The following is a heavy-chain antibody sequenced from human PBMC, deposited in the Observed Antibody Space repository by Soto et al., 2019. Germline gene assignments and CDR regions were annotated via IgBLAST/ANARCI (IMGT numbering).Heavy chain of an antibody. CDR3: TGELLLKAFDY. V-gene: IGHV3-73*01. J-gene: IGHJ4*02. Sequence: GGSLRLSCAASGFTFSGSAMHWVRQASGKGLEWVGRIRSKANSYATAYAASVKGRFTISRDDSKNTAYLQMNSLKTEDTAVYYCTGELLLKAFDYWGQGTLVNVS. D-gene: IGHD2-2*01. CDR1: GFTFSGSA. CDR2: IRSKANSYAT.